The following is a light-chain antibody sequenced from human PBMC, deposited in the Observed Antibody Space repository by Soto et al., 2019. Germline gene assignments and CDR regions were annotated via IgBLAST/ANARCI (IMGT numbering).Light chain of an antibody. J-gene: IGKJ3*01. CDR3: QQRGNWPLT. CDR1: QTFSGS. V-gene: IGKV3-11*01. CDR2: NTS. Sequence: EIVLIQSPATLSLSPGERATLSCRASQTFSGSLAWYQQKTGQSPRLLIYNTSNRATNIPARFSGSGSGTDFTLTISSLEPEDFAVYYCQQRGNWPLTFGPGTRLDLK.